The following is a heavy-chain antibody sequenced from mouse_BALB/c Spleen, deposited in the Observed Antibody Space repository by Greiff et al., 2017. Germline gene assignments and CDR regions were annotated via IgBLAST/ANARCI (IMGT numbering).Heavy chain of an antibody. Sequence: DVMLVESGGGLVKPGGSLKLSCAASGFTFSAYYMYWVRQTPEKRLEWVATISDGGSYTYYPDSVKGRFTISRDNAKNNLYLQMSSLKSEDTAMYYCARELFYGSSYGAMDYWGQGTSVTVSS. J-gene: IGHJ4*01. CDR3: ARELFYGSSYGAMDY. V-gene: IGHV5-4*02. D-gene: IGHD1-1*01. CDR1: GFTFSAYY. CDR2: ISDGGSYT.